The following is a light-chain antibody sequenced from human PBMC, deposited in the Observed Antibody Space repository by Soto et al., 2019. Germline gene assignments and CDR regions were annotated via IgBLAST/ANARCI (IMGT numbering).Light chain of an antibody. CDR3: QQSNNWPLT. CDR2: GAS. V-gene: IGKV3-15*01. J-gene: IGKJ4*01. Sequence: EIVMTQSPATLSVSPGATATLSCRASQSVSSNLAWFQQKPGQAPRLLIYGASTRATGVPARFSGSGSGTEFTLTISSLQSEDFAVYHCQQSNNWPLTVGGGTKVEIK. CDR1: QSVSSN.